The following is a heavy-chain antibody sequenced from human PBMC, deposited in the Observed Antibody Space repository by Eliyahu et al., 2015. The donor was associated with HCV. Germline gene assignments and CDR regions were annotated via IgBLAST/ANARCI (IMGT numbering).Heavy chain of an antibody. Sequence: QVQLVQSGAEVKKPGSSVKVSCKASGGTFSSYAISWVRQAPGQGLEWMGGIIPIFGTANYAQKFQGRVTITADESTSTAYMELSSLRSEDTAVYYCASPRGSFGGVIAHFDYWGQGTLVTVSS. CDR3: ASPRGSFGGVIAHFDY. V-gene: IGHV1-69*01. CDR2: IIPIFGTA. D-gene: IGHD3-16*02. J-gene: IGHJ4*02. CDR1: GGTFSSYA.